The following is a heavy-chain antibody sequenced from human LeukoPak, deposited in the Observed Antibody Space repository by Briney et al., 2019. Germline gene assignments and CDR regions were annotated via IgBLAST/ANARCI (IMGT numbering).Heavy chain of an antibody. J-gene: IGHJ3*02. V-gene: IGHV3-13*01. CDR2: IGTAGDT. CDR1: GFTFSSYD. Sequence: GGSLRLSCAASGFTFSSYDMHWARHATGKGLEWVSAIGTAGDTYYPGSVKGRFTISRENAKNSLYLQMNSLRAGDTAVYYCARDRRDGYRGAFDIWGQGTMVTISS. D-gene: IGHD5-24*01. CDR3: ARDRRDGYRGAFDI.